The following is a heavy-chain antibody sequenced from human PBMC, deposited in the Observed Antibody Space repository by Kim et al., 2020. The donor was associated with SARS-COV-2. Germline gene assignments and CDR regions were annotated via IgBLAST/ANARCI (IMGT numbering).Heavy chain of an antibody. CDR2: IYYTGTT. D-gene: IGHD7-27*01. J-gene: IGHJ1*01. CDR3: ATRHTSGHSPVWG. CDR1: GGSISSSRYY. Sequence: SETLSLTCTVSGGSISSSRYYWDWIRQPPGKGLEWFGSIYYTGTTYYNPSLQSRATISVDRSKDQFSLRLKYATAADTAVYYCATRHTSGHSPVWGWGQG. V-gene: IGHV4-39*07.